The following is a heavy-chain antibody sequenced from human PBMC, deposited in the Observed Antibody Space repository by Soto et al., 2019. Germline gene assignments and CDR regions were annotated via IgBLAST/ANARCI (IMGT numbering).Heavy chain of an antibody. V-gene: IGHV1-69*01. D-gene: IGHD2-21*02. J-gene: IGHJ4*02. CDR3: ARDRYCGGDCYEYYFDY. Sequence: QVQLVQSGAEVKKPGSSVKVSCKASGGTFSSYAISWVRQAPGQGLEWMGGIIPIFGTANYAQKFQGRVTITADESTRTAYIELSSLRSEDMALYYCARDRYCGGDCYEYYFDYWGQGTLVSVSS. CDR1: GGTFSSYA. CDR2: IIPIFGTA.